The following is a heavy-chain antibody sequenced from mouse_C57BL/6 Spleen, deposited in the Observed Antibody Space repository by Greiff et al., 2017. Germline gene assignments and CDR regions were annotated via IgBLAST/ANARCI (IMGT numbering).Heavy chain of an antibody. Sequence: ESGPGLVKPSQSLSLTCSVTGYSITSGYYWNWIRQFPGNKLEWMGYISYDGSNNYNPSLKNRISITRDTSKNQFFLKLNSVTTEDTATYYCANYYDYDRYYFDYWGQGTTLTVSS. D-gene: IGHD2-4*01. CDR1: GYSITSGYY. CDR2: ISYDGSN. V-gene: IGHV3-6*01. J-gene: IGHJ2*01. CDR3: ANYYDYDRYYFDY.